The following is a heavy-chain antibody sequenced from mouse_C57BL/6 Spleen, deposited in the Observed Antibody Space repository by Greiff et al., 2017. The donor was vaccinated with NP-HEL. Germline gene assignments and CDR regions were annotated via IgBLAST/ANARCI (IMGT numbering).Heavy chain of an antibody. CDR1: GFTFSDYG. CDR2: ISSGSSTI. J-gene: IGHJ4*01. V-gene: IGHV5-17*01. D-gene: IGHD1-1*01. Sequence: EVKLVESGGGLVKPGGSLKLSCAASGFTFSDYGMHWVRQAPEKGLEWVAYISSGSSTIYYADTVKGRFTISRDNAKNTLFLQMTSLRSEDTAMYYCARGRNDGSSPYYYAMDYWGQGTSVTVSS. CDR3: ARGRNDGSSPYYYAMDY.